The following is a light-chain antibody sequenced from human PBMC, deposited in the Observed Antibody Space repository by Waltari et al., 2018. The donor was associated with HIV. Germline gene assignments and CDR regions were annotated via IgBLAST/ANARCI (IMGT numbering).Light chain of an antibody. J-gene: IGLJ2*01. CDR3: AAWDDSLNGPGVV. CDR2: SNN. Sequence: QSVLTQPPSASGTPGQRVTISCSGSSSNIGSNTVHWYQQLPGTAPKLLIYSNNQRPSGVPDRFSGSKSGTSDSLAISGLQSEDEADYYCAAWDDSLNGPGVVFGGGTKLTVL. V-gene: IGLV1-44*01. CDR1: SSNIGSNT.